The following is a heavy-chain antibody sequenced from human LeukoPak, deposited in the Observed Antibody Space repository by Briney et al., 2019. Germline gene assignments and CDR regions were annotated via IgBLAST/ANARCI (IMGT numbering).Heavy chain of an antibody. Sequence: SETLSLTCTVSGGSISSSSYYWGWIHQPAGKGLQWIGSIYYSGSTYYNPSLKGRVTISVDTSKNQFSLKLSSVTAADTAVYYCARGSSGWSYYFDYWGQGTLVTVCS. V-gene: IGHV4-39*01. D-gene: IGHD6-19*01. CDR2: IYYSGST. CDR1: GGSISSSSYY. CDR3: ARGSSGWSYYFDY. J-gene: IGHJ4*02.